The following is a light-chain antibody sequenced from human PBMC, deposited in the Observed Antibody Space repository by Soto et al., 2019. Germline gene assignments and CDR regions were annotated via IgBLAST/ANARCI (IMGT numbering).Light chain of an antibody. CDR3: QQYYTWPVT. Sequence: DIQMTQSPSTLSASVGDRVTMTCRASQSISSWLAWYQQKPGTAPKLLIYKASSLQSGVPSRFSGSGSGTEFTLTINSLQSEDFAVYYCQQYYTWPVTFGGGTKVDI. V-gene: IGKV1-5*03. CDR1: QSISSW. CDR2: KAS. J-gene: IGKJ4*01.